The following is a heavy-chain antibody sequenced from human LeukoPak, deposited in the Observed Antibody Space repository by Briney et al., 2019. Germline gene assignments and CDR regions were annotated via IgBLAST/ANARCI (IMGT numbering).Heavy chain of an antibody. D-gene: IGHD5-18*01. J-gene: IGHJ4*02. V-gene: IGHV3-11*01. CDR3: ASFFRRGYSYGYNY. CDR2: ISSSGSTI. CDR1: GFTFSNYA. Sequence: GGSLRLSCAASGFTFSNYAMHWIRQAPGKGLEWVSYISSSGSTIYYADSVKGRFTISRDNAKNSLYLQMNSLRAEDTAVYYCASFFRRGYSYGYNYWGQGTLVTVSS.